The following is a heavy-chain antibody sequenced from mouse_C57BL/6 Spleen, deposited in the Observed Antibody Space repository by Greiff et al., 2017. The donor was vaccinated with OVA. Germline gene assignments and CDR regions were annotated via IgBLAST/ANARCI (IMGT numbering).Heavy chain of an antibody. J-gene: IGHJ4*01. CDR1: GFTFSDYG. CDR3: ARRGYYYGSSYDAMDY. D-gene: IGHD1-1*01. CDR2: ISSGSSTI. Sequence: EVKLQESGGGLVKPGGSLKLSCAASGFTFSDYGMHWVRQAPEKGLEWVAYISSGSSTIYYADTVKGRFTISRDNAKNTLFLQMTSLRSEDTAMYYGARRGYYYGSSYDAMDYWGQGTSVTVSS. V-gene: IGHV5-17*01.